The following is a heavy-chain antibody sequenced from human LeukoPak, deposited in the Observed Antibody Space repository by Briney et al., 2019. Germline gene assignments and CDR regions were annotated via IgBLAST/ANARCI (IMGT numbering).Heavy chain of an antibody. V-gene: IGHV5-51*01. CDR3: ARRPPGRYFDL. CDR2: IYPGDSDT. Sequence: GESLKISCKGSGYSFTSYWIGWVRQMPGKGLEWMGIIYPGDSDTRYSPSFQGQVPISAANSISTAYLQWSSLKASDTGMYYCARRPPGRYFDLWARGTLVTVSS. CDR1: GYSFTSYW. J-gene: IGHJ2*01.